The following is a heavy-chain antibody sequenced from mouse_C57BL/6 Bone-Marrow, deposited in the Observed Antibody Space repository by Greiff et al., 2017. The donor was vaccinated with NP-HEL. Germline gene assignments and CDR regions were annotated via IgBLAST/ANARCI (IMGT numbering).Heavy chain of an antibody. J-gene: IGHJ2*01. CDR2: ISDGGSYT. V-gene: IGHV5-4*03. CDR3: ARVGIYYGNYVDY. Sequence: EVKLMESGGGLVKHGGSLKLSCAASGFTFSSYAMSWVRQTPEKRLEWVATISDGGSYTYYPDNVKGRFTISRDNAKNNLYLQMSHLKSEDTAMYYCARVGIYYGNYVDYWGQGTTLTVSS. CDR1: GFTFSSYA. D-gene: IGHD2-1*01.